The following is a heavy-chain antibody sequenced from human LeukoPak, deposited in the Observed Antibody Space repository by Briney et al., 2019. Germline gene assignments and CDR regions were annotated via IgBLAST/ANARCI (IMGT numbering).Heavy chain of an antibody. CDR2: VSGSGDNT. CDR3: ARAGGYSNDYFDY. J-gene: IGHJ4*02. V-gene: IGHV3-23*01. CDR1: GFTFFTYT. Sequence: GGSLRLSCAASGFTFFTYTMSWVRQTPGRRLEWVSAVSGSGDNTYYEDSMKGRFTVSRDNSKNTLYLQMNSLSDEDTAVYYCARAGGYSNDYFDYWGQGTLVTVSS. D-gene: IGHD4-11*01.